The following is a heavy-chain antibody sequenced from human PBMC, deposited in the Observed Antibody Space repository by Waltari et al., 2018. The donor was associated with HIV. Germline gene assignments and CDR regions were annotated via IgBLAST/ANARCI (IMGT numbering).Heavy chain of an antibody. V-gene: IGHV4-59*01. Sequence: SLTCSVSGGSFNNYYWSWIRQSPGKGLEWIGYILYSGFTNYNPSLKSRVTMSVDTSKNQFSLKLSSVTAADTAVYYCARRGIAARELDNWGQGTLVTVSS. J-gene: IGHJ4*02. CDR1: GGSFNNYY. CDR2: ILYSGFT. D-gene: IGHD6-6*01. CDR3: ARRGIAARELDN.